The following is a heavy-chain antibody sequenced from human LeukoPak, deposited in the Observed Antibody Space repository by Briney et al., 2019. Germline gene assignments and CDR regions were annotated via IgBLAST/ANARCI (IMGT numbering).Heavy chain of an antibody. CDR2: FDPEDGET. V-gene: IGHV1-24*01. Sequence: ASVKVSCKVSGYTLTELSMHWVRQAPGKGLEWMGGFDPEDGETIYAQKFQERVTITRDMSTSTAYMELSSLRSEDTAVYYCAASYYDIFGAFDIWGQGTMVTVSS. J-gene: IGHJ3*02. CDR1: GYTLTELS. CDR3: AASYYDIFGAFDI. D-gene: IGHD3-9*01.